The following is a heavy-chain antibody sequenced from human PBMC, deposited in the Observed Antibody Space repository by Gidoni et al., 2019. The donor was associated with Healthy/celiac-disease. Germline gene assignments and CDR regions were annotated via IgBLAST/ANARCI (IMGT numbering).Heavy chain of an antibody. J-gene: IGHJ4*02. CDR3: ARGDDYYDSSGSLRY. CDR1: GFTVSSNY. CDR2: IYSGGST. D-gene: IGHD3-22*01. V-gene: IGHV3-53*01. Sequence: EVQLLESGGGLIQPGGSLRLSCAASGFTVSSNYMSWVRQAPGKGLEWVSVIYSGGSTYYADSVKGRFTISRDKSKNTLYLQMNSLRAEDTAVYYCARGDDYYDSSGSLRYWGQGTLVTVSS.